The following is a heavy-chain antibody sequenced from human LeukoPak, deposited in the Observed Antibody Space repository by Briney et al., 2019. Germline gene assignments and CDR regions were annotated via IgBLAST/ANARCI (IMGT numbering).Heavy chain of an antibody. J-gene: IGHJ4*02. CDR3: VKRMDPNYFFDY. Sequence: GGSLRLSCAASGFTYKKYAMSWVRQAPGKGLECVSVISGDGVYTYYADSVKGRFTISGDNSKNTLYLQMNSLRVEDTAVYYCVKRMDPNYFFDYWGQGMLVTVSS. V-gene: IGHV3-23*01. CDR2: ISGDGVYT. CDR1: GFTYKKYA. D-gene: IGHD2-2*03.